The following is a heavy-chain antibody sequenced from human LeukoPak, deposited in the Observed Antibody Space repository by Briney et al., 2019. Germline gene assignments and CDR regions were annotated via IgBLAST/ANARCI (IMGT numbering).Heavy chain of an antibody. CDR3: ARAITVGGSRWANDY. CDR2: IKPDGNDK. J-gene: IGHJ4*02. Sequence: PGGSLTLSCAPSGFTFSQHWMTWVRQAPGKGLEWVANIKPDGNDKYYVDSVTGRLTISRDNAKNPLFLQVNANRVEDTAAYFCARAITVGGSRWANDYWGQGTLVTVSS. CDR1: GFTFSQHW. D-gene: IGHD1-20*01. V-gene: IGHV3-7*01.